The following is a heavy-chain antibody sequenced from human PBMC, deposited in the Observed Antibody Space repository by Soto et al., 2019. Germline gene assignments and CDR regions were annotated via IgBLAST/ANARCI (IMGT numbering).Heavy chain of an antibody. J-gene: IGHJ6*03. V-gene: IGHV3-7*01. CDR1: GFTFSSYW. Sequence: EVQLVESGGGLVQPGGSLRLSCAAYGFTFSSYWMSWVRQAPGKGLEWVANIKQDGSEKYYVDSVKGRFTISRDNAKNSLYLQMNSLRAEDTAVYYCARVSSWSGYYGRDYYYYMDVWGKGTTVTVSS. CDR3: ARVSSWSGYYGRDYYYYMDV. CDR2: IKQDGSEK. D-gene: IGHD3-3*01.